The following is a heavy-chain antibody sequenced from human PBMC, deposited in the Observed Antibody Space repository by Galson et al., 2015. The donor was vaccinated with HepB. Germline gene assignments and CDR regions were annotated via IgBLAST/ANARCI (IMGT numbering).Heavy chain of an antibody. CDR3: TRPRGYCSGGSCFPPDY. Sequence: SLRLSCAASGFTFSNYWMSWVRQAPGKGLEWVADIKQDESEKYYVDSVKGRFTISRDNAKNSVYLQMNSLRAEDTALYYCTRPRGYCSGGSCFPPDYWGRGTLVTVSS. V-gene: IGHV3-7*03. J-gene: IGHJ4*02. CDR1: GFTFSNYW. D-gene: IGHD2-15*01. CDR2: IKQDESEK.